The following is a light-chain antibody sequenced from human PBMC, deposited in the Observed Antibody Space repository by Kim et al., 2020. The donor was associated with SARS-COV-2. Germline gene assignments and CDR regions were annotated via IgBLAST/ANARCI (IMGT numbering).Light chain of an antibody. CDR3: SSYTSSSNYV. J-gene: IGLJ1*01. V-gene: IGLV2-14*01. Sequence: QSALTQPASVSGSPGQSITISCTGTSSDVGIYNYVSWYQQHPGKAPKLMIYDVSKRPSGVSNRFSGSKSGNTASLTISGLQAEDEADYYCSSYTSSSNYVFGTGNKV. CDR2: DVS. CDR1: SSDVGIYNY.